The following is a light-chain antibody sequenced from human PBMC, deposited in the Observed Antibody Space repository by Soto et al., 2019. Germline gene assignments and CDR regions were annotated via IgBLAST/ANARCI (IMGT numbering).Light chain of an antibody. V-gene: IGLV2-23*01. CDR2: EDS. Sequence: QSVLTQPASVSGSPGQSNTISCTGTSSDVRSYNLVSWYQVHPGKAPKFIIYEDSKRPSGVSNRFSGSKSGNTASLTISALQAEDEADYYCCSFVRSNALVFGGGTKVTVL. J-gene: IGLJ2*01. CDR3: CSFVRSNALV. CDR1: SSDVRSYNL.